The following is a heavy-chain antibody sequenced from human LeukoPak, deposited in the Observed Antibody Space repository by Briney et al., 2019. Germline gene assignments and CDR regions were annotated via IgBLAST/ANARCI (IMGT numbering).Heavy chain of an antibody. D-gene: IGHD3-22*01. CDR2: IYYSGST. V-gene: IGHV4-59*01. Sequence: SETLSLTCTVSGGSISSYYWSWLRQPPGKGLEWIGYIYYSGSTNYNPSLKSRVTITLDTSKKQFSLNLSSVTAADTGVYYCARLLGYDTSGYNHALDYWGQGTLVTVSS. J-gene: IGHJ4*02. CDR1: GGSISSYY. CDR3: ARLLGYDTSGYNHALDY.